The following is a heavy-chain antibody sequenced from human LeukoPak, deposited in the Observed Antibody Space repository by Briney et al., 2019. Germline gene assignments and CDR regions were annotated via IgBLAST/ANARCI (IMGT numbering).Heavy chain of an antibody. D-gene: IGHD3-10*01. CDR2: IYYRGDT. J-gene: IGHJ4*02. CDR3: AREYGSGSCFDF. V-gene: IGHV4-59*01. CDR1: GGSISGYY. Sequence: NPSETLSLTCTVSGGSISGYYWSWIRQPPGKGLEWIGYIYYRGDTSYNPSLKSRVTMSADSSKKQFSLKLSSVTAADTAVYYCAREYGSGSCFDFWGQGTLVTVSS.